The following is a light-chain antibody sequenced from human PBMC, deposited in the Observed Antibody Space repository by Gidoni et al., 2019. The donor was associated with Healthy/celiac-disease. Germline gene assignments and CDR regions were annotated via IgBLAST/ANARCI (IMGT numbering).Light chain of an antibody. CDR2: AAS. J-gene: IGKJ1*01. V-gene: IGKV1-39*01. CDR3: QQSYSTPWT. CDR1: QSISSY. Sequence: DIQMTQSPSSLSASVGDRDTITCRASQSISSYLNWYQQKPGKAHKLLIYAASSLQSGVPSRFSGSGSGTDFTLTISSLQPEDFATYYCQQSYSTPWTFGQGTKVEIK.